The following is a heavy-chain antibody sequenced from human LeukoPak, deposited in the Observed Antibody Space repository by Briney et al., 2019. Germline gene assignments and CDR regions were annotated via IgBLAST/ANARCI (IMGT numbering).Heavy chain of an antibody. Sequence: GGSLRLSCAASGFTFSSYAMSWVRQAPGKGLEWVSAISGSGGSTYYADSVKGRFTISRDNSKNTLYLQMNSLRAEDTAVYYCVTYYYDSSGSDYWGQGTLVTVSS. D-gene: IGHD3-22*01. V-gene: IGHV3-23*01. CDR2: ISGSGGST. CDR3: VTYYYDSSGSDY. J-gene: IGHJ4*02. CDR1: GFTFSSYA.